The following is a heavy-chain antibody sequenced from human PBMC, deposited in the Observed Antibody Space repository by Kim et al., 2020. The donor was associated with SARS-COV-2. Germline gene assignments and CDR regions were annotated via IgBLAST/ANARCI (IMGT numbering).Heavy chain of an antibody. CDR2: INRDGSST. D-gene: IGHD3-3*01. CDR3: ARSYDFWNGYFAFES. CDR1: GFTLSTYW. Sequence: GGSLRLSCAASGFTLSTYWMHWVRQAPGKGLVWVSRINRDGSSTDYADSVKGRFTVSRDNAENTLYLQMESLRAEDTAVYYCARSYDFWNGYFAFESWG. V-gene: IGHV3-74*01. J-gene: IGHJ3*02.